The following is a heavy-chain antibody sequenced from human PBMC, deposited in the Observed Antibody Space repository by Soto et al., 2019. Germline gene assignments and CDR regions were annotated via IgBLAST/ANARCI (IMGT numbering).Heavy chain of an antibody. CDR2: INPNSGGT. D-gene: IGHD2-15*01. V-gene: IGHV1-2*02. Sequence: VSVKVSCKASGYTFTGYYMHWVRQAPGQGLEWMGWINPNSGGTNYAQKFQGRVTMTRDTSISTAYMELSRLRSDDTAVYYCARGYCSGGSCLEYFQHWGQGTLVTVSS. CDR3: ARGYCSGGSCLEYFQH. J-gene: IGHJ1*01. CDR1: GYTFTGYY.